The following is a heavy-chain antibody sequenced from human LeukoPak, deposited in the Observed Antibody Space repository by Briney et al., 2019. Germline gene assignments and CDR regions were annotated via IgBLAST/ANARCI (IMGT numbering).Heavy chain of an antibody. CDR1: GFTFSNYW. CDR2: VNSDGSST. CDR3: AKDSDSSNWYNWFDP. Sequence: GGSLRLSCAASGFTFSNYWMHWVRRAPGKGLQWVSRVNSDGSSTMYADSVKGRFTISRDNAKNMLYLQMNSLRADDTAVYYCAKDSDSSNWYNWFDPWGQGTLVTVSP. V-gene: IGHV3-74*03. D-gene: IGHD6-13*01. J-gene: IGHJ5*02.